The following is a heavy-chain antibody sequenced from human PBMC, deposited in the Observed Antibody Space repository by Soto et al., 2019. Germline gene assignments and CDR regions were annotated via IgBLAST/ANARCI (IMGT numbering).Heavy chain of an antibody. V-gene: IGHV4-34*01. D-gene: IGHD4-17*01. CDR2: INHSGST. CDR1: GGSFSGYY. CDR3: ARGVRYGDYGDYYYYYMDV. Sequence: PSETLSLTCAVYGGSFSGYYWSWIRQPPGKGLEWIGEINHSGSTNYNPSLKSRVTISVDTSKNQFSLKLSSVTAADTAVYYCARGVRYGDYGDYYYYYMDVWGKGTTVTVSS. J-gene: IGHJ6*03.